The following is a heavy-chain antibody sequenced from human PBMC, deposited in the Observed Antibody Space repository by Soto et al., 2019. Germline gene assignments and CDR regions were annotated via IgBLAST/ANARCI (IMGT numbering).Heavy chain of an antibody. Sequence: GGSLRLSCAASGVTFGSYAMSWVGQAPGKGLEWVSAISGSGGSTYYADSVKGRFTISRDNSKNTLYLQMNSLRAEDTAVYYCARGKADMVRGLIITSSMEVSGKGTTVTVSS. J-gene: IGHJ6*03. CDR3: ARGKADMVRGLIITSSMEV. V-gene: IGHV3-23*01. D-gene: IGHD3-10*01. CDR2: ISGSGGST. CDR1: GVTFGSYA.